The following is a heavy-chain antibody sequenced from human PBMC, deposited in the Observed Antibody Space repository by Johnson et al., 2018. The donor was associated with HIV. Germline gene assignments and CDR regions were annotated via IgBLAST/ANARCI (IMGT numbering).Heavy chain of an antibody. D-gene: IGHD6-13*01. V-gene: IGHV3-30*03. Sequence: QVQLVESGGGLVQPGRSLRLSCAASGFTFDDYAMHWVRRAPGKGLEWLAVVSHDGTDKYYADSVKGRFTISRENAKNSLYLQMNSLRAGDTAVYYCARGQRSSWYPVNAFDIWGQGTMVTVSS. CDR3: ARGQRSSWYPVNAFDI. J-gene: IGHJ3*02. CDR1: GFTFDDYA. CDR2: VSHDGTDK.